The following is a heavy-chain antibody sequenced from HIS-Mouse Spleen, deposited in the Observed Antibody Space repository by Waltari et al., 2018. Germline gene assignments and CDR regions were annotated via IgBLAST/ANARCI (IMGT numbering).Heavy chain of an antibody. Sequence: QVQLVESGGGVVQPGRSLRLSCAASGFTFSSYGMPWVRQAPGKGLEWVAVIWYDGSNKYYADSVKGRFTISRDNSKNTLYLQMNSLRAEDTAVYYCARDSGLITIIPYGMDVWGQGTTVTFSS. J-gene: IGHJ6*02. CDR1: GFTFSSYG. D-gene: IGHD3-10*01. CDR2: IWYDGSNK. CDR3: ARDSGLITIIPYGMDV. V-gene: IGHV3-33*01.